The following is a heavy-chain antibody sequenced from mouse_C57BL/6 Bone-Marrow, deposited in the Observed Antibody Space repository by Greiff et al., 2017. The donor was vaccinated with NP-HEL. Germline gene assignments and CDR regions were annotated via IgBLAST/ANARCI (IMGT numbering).Heavy chain of an antibody. V-gene: IGHV5-9-1*02. CDR1: GFTFSSYA. D-gene: IGHD2-14*01. Sequence: EVQLVESGEGLVKPGGSLKLSCAASGFTFSSYAISWVRQTPEKRLAWVAYISSGGDYIYYADTVKGRFTISRDNARNTLYLQMSSLKSEDTAMYYCTRGTRWYCDVWGTGTTVTVSS. J-gene: IGHJ1*03. CDR2: ISSGGDYI. CDR3: TRGTRWYCDV.